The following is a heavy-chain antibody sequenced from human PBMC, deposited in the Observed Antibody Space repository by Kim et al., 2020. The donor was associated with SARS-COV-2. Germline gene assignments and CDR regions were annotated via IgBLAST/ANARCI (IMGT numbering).Heavy chain of an antibody. CDR3: ARDRYSSGWYG. J-gene: IGHJ4*02. Sequence: SVKVSCKASGGTFSSYAISWVRQAPGQGLEWMGRIIPILGIANYAQKFQGRVTITADKSTSTAYMELSSLRSEDTAVYYCARDRYSSGWYGWGQGTLVTVSS. D-gene: IGHD6-19*01. CDR1: GGTFSSYA. V-gene: IGHV1-69*04. CDR2: IIPILGIA.